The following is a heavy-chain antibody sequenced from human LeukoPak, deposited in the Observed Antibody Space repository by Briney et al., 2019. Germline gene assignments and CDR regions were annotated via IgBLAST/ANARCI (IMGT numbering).Heavy chain of an antibody. V-gene: IGHV1-8*01. CDR1: GYTFTSYD. J-gene: IGHJ6*03. Sequence: ASVKVSCKASGYTFTSYDINWVRQATGQGLEWMGWMNPNSGNTGYAQKFQGRVTMTRNTSISTAYMELSSLRSEDTAVYYCARDSGYDSYYYYYMDVWAKGPRSPSP. CDR3: ARDSGYDSYYYYYMDV. D-gene: IGHD5-12*01. CDR2: MNPNSGNT.